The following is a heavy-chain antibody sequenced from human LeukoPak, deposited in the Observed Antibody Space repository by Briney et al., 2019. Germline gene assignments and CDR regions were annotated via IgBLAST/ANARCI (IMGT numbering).Heavy chain of an antibody. V-gene: IGHV5-51*01. J-gene: IGHJ4*02. CDR2: IYPGDSDT. D-gene: IGHD3-10*01. CDR1: GYSFTSYW. Sequence: GESLKISCKGSGYSFTSYWIGWVRQMPGKGLEWMGIIYPGDSDTRYSPSFQGQVTISADKSISTAYLQWSSLKASDTAMYYCAAMVRGVIITNSNSFDHWGQGTLVTVSS. CDR3: AAMVRGVIITNSNSFDH.